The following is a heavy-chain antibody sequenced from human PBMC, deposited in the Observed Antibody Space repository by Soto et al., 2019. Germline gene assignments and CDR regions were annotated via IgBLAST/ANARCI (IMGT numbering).Heavy chain of an antibody. V-gene: IGHV4-31*03. CDR1: GGSVSSRVFY. D-gene: IGHD3-16*01. Sequence: QLHLQESGPGLVKPSQTLSLTCSVSGGSVSSRVFYWNWIRQRPGKGLEWIGYMYNGGRTTYNPSLKSRVAISVDASKNQFPLLLTSVSAADSAIYYCTREGGYWGQGILVTVSS. J-gene: IGHJ4*02. CDR3: TREGGY. CDR2: MYNGGRT.